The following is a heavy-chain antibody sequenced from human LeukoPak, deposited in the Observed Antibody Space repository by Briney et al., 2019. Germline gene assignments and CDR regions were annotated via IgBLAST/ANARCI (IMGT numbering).Heavy chain of an antibody. Sequence: GGSLRLSCAASGFTFSSSGMHWGRQAPGKGLEWVAVIWFDGTNKYYADSVKGRFTISRDNSKNTLYLQMNSLRAEDTAVYYCEKGQEETDAFDIWGQGTMVTVSS. D-gene: IGHD5-24*01. CDR1: GFTFSSSG. CDR3: EKGQEETDAFDI. CDR2: IWFDGTNK. J-gene: IGHJ3*02. V-gene: IGHV3-33*06.